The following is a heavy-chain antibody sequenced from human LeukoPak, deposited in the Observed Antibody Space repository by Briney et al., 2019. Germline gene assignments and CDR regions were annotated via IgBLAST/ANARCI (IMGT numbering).Heavy chain of an antibody. V-gene: IGHV4-34*01. D-gene: IGHD6-6*01. CDR1: GGSFSGYY. Sequence: PSETLSLTCAVYGGSFSGYYWSWIRQPPGKGLEWIGEINHSGSTNYNPSLKSRVTISVDTSKNQFSLKLSSVTAADTAVYYCARSSIAALSVFDYWGQGTLVTVSS. CDR3: ARSSIAALSVFDY. CDR2: INHSGST. J-gene: IGHJ4*02.